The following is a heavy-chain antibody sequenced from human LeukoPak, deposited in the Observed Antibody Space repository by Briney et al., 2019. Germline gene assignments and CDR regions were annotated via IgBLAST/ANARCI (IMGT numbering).Heavy chain of an antibody. CDR2: IYPGDSDT. CDR3: ASSRGYSGYDPDPFDY. D-gene: IGHD5-12*01. Sequence: GESLKISRKGSGYSFTNYWIGWVRQMPGKGLEWMGIIYPGDSDTRYSPSFQGPVPIPADKSISTAYLQWSSLKASDSAMYYCASSRGYSGYDPDPFDYWGQGTLVTVSS. J-gene: IGHJ4*02. CDR1: GYSFTNYW. V-gene: IGHV5-51*01.